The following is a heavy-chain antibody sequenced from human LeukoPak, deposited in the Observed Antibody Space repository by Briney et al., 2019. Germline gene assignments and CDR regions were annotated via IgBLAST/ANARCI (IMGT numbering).Heavy chain of an antibody. CDR1: GFTFSDYY. Sequence: GGSLRLSCAASGFTFSDYYMSWIRQAPGKGLEWVSYISSSSSYTNYADSVKGRFTISRDNAKNSLYLQMNSLRAEDTAVYYCARTYGDYVKHFDYWGQGTLVTVPS. D-gene: IGHD4-17*01. V-gene: IGHV3-11*06. CDR2: ISSSSSYT. CDR3: ARTYGDYVKHFDY. J-gene: IGHJ4*02.